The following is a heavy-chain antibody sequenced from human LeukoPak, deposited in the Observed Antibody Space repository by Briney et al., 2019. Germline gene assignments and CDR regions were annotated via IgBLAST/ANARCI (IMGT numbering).Heavy chain of an antibody. CDR2: INEDGTDK. V-gene: IGHV3-7*01. J-gene: IGHJ4*02. CDR1: GFTFSSYW. Sequence: QPGGSLRLSCAASGFTFSSYWMSWVRQAPGKGLEWVANINEDGTDKYYVDSVKGRITISRDNAKNSLHLQMNSLRAEDTAVYYCARSWNTYTSGPKYWGQGTLVTVSS. CDR3: ARSWNTYTSGPKY. D-gene: IGHD1/OR15-1a*01.